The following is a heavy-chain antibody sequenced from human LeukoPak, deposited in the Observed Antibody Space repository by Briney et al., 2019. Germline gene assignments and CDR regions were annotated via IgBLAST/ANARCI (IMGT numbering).Heavy chain of an antibody. CDR3: ARDGYYYGSDV. J-gene: IGHJ6*04. Sequence: GGSLRLSCAASGFTFSSYAMSWVRQAPGKGLEWVANIKQDGSEKYYVDSVKGRFTISRDNAKNSLYLQMNSLRAEDTAVYYCARDGYYYGSDVWGKGTTVTVSS. D-gene: IGHD3-22*01. CDR2: IKQDGSEK. V-gene: IGHV3-7*01. CDR1: GFTFSSYA.